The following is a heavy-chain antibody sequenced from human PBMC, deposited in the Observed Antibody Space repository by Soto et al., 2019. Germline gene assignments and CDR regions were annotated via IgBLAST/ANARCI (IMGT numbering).Heavy chain of an antibody. V-gene: IGHV3-21*01. Sequence: GGSRRLSCAASGFTFSSYSMNWVRQAPGKGLEWVSSISSSSSYIYYADSVKGRFTISRDNAKNSLYLQMNSLRAEDTAVYYCARVSSSFSRPFDYWGQGTLVTVSS. D-gene: IGHD6-6*01. CDR3: ARVSSSFSRPFDY. J-gene: IGHJ4*02. CDR1: GFTFSSYS. CDR2: ISSSSSYI.